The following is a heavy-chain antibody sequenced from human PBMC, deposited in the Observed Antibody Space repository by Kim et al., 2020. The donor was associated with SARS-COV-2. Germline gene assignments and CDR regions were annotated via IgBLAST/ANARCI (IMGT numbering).Heavy chain of an antibody. D-gene: IGHD6-19*01. Sequence: YNPALKSRVTISVDTSKNQFSLKLSSVTAADTAVYYCARALVAGPYYFDYWGQGTLVTVSS. V-gene: IGHV4-59*01. CDR3: ARALVAGPYYFDY. J-gene: IGHJ4*02.